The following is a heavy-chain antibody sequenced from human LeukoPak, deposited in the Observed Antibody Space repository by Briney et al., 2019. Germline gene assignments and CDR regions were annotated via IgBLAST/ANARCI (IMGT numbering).Heavy chain of an antibody. D-gene: IGHD3-10*01. Sequence: GASVKVSCKASGGTFSSYAISRVRQAPGQGLEWMGGIIPIFGTANYAQKFQGRVTITADKSTSTAYMELRSLRSEDTAVYYCARGTYYYGSGSYYEVGYWGQGTLVTVSS. CDR2: IIPIFGTA. CDR1: GGTFSSYA. J-gene: IGHJ4*02. V-gene: IGHV1-69*06. CDR3: ARGTYYYGSGSYYEVGY.